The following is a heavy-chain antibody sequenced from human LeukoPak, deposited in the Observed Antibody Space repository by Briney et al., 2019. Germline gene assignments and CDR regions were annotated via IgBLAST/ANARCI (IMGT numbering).Heavy chain of an antibody. CDR2: IYYSGST. Sequence: SETLSLTCTVSGGSISSYYWSWIRQPPGKGLEWIGYIYYSGSTNYNPSLKSRVTISVDTSKNQFSLKLSSVTAADTAVYYCARENYDRAFDIWGQGTMVTVSS. CDR3: ARENYDRAFDI. V-gene: IGHV4-59*01. D-gene: IGHD3-9*01. CDR1: GGSISSYY. J-gene: IGHJ3*02.